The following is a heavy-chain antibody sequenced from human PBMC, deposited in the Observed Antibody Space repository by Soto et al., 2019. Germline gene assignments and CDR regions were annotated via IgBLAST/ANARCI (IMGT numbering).Heavy chain of an antibody. CDR2: VFHSGST. CDR3: ARGSYGAGSDY. D-gene: IGHD3-10*01. CDR1: GGSISSGGYS. V-gene: IGHV4-30-2*01. J-gene: IGHJ4*02. Sequence: PSESLSLSCVVPGGSISSGGYSWSWVRQPPGKGLEWIGYVFHSGSTYYSPSLKSRVTISIDGSKNQFSLKLTSVTAADTAVYYCARGSYGAGSDYWGQGILVTVSS.